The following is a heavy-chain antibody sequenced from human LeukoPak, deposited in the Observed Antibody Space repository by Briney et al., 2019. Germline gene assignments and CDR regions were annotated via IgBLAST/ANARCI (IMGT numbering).Heavy chain of an antibody. CDR2: IYYCGST. CDR3: AREVAAMGLDAFDI. V-gene: IGHV4-31*03. J-gene: IGHJ3*02. D-gene: IGHD2-15*01. CDR1: GGSISRGGYC. Sequence: SETLSLTCTFSGGSISRGGYCWSWIRQHPGKGLVWIGYIYYCGSTYYDPSLKSRVTISVDTSKNQFSLKLSSMTAADTAVYYCAREVAAMGLDAFDIWGEGTMVTVSS.